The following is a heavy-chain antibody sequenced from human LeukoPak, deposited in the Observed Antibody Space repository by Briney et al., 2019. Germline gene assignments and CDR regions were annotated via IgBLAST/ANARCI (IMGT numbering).Heavy chain of an antibody. V-gene: IGHV4-39*07. Sequence: SETLSLTCTVSGGSISSRSYYWGWICQPPGKGLEWIGSISYSGSTYYNPSLKSRVTISVDTSKNQFSLKLSSVTAADTAVYYCARGYDFWSGYLYRYYYMDVWGKGTTVTVSS. CDR2: ISYSGST. CDR3: ARGYDFWSGYLYRYYYMDV. CDR1: GGSISSRSYY. J-gene: IGHJ6*03. D-gene: IGHD3-3*01.